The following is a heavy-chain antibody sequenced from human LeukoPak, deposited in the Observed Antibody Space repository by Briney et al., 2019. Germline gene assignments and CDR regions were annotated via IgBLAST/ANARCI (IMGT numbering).Heavy chain of an antibody. CDR3: ARHEYVGSPYHGMDV. CDR1: GGSISSYY. D-gene: IGHD3-16*01. Sequence: SETLSLTCTVSGGSISSYYWSWIRQPPGKGLDWIGYVFYTGSTSYNASLKSRVTISVDTSQNQFSLKLSSVTAADTAVYYCARHEYVGSPYHGMDVWGQGTTVTVSS. V-gene: IGHV4-59*08. CDR2: VFYTGST. J-gene: IGHJ6*02.